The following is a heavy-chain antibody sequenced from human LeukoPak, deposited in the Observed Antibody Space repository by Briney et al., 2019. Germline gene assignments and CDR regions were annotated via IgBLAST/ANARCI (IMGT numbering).Heavy chain of an antibody. Sequence: PGGSLRLSCAASGFTFSSYGMHRVRQAPGKGLEWVAVIWYDGGNKYYADSVKGRFTISRDNSKNTLDLQMNSLRAEDTAVYYCARDRGSYRNFDWFDPWGQGTLVTVSS. CDR1: GFTFSSYG. J-gene: IGHJ5*02. V-gene: IGHV3-33*01. D-gene: IGHD1-26*01. CDR2: IWYDGGNK. CDR3: ARDRGSYRNFDWFDP.